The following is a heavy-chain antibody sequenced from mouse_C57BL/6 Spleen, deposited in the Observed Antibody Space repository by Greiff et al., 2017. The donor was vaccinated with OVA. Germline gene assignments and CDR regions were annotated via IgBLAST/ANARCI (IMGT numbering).Heavy chain of an antibody. CDR3: ARFLDSSGYLAY. D-gene: IGHD3-2*02. CDR1: GYTFPSYW. J-gene: IGHJ3*01. Sequence: QVQLQQPGAELVMPGASVKLSCKASGYTFPSYWMHWVKQRPGQGLEWIGEIDPSDSYTNYNQKFKGKSTLTVDKSSSTAYMQLSSLTSEDSAVYYCARFLDSSGYLAYWGQGTLVTVSA. V-gene: IGHV1-69*01. CDR2: IDPSDSYT.